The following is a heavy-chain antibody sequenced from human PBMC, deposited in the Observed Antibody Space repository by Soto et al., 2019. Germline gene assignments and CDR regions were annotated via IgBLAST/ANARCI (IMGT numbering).Heavy chain of an antibody. CDR2: ISGSGGTT. Sequence: GGSLRLSCAASRFTFSSYAMSWVRQAPGKGLEWVSGISGSGGTTYHADSVKGRFTISSDNSKNTLYLQMNSLRAKDTAVYYCAKVSSFMVRGGLNYWGQGTLVTVSS. J-gene: IGHJ4*02. CDR3: AKVSSFMVRGGLNY. V-gene: IGHV3-23*01. CDR1: RFTFSSYA. D-gene: IGHD3-10*01.